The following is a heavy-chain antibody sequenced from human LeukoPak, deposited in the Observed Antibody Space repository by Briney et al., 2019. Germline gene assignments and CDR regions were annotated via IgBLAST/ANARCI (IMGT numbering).Heavy chain of an antibody. D-gene: IGHD4-17*01. CDR1: GFTFSSYA. Sequence: GGSLRLSCAASGFTFSSYAMSWVRQAPGKGLEWVSAISGSGSSTYYADSVKGRFTISRDNSKNTLYLQMNSLRAEDTAVYYCAKRCSPFNENGDYFDYWGQGTLVTVSS. V-gene: IGHV3-23*01. J-gene: IGHJ4*02. CDR2: ISGSGSST. CDR3: AKRCSPFNENGDYFDY.